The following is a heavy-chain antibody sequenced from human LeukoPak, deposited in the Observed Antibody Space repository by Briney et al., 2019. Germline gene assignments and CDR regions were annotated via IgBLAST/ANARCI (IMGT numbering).Heavy chain of an antibody. CDR3: AHTGFWSGYRESPHDAFDI. CDR1: GFTFSSHS. Sequence: PGGSLRLSCAAYGFTFSSHSMHWVRQAPGRGLEWMAEISKEGSRQYYADSVKGRFTISRDNSKNTLYLQMNSLRAEDTAVYYCAHTGFWSGYRESPHDAFDIWGQGTMVTVSS. D-gene: IGHD3-3*01. V-gene: IGHV3-30-3*01. J-gene: IGHJ3*02. CDR2: ISKEGSRQ.